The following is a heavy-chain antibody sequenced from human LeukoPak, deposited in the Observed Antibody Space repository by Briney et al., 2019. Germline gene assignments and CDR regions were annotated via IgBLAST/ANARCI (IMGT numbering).Heavy chain of an antibody. Sequence: GGSLRLSCAASGFTFSSYAMSWVRQAPGKGLEWVSAISGSGGSTYYADSVKGRFTISRDNSKNTLYLQMNSLRAEDTAVYYCTRAASDCSSTSCFTRYFQHWGQGTLVTVSS. CDR2: ISGSGGST. J-gene: IGHJ1*01. D-gene: IGHD2-2*01. CDR1: GFTFSSYA. V-gene: IGHV3-23*01. CDR3: TRAASDCSSTSCFTRYFQH.